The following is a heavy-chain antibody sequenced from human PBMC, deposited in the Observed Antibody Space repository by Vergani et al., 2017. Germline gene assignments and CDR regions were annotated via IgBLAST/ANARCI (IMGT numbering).Heavy chain of an antibody. CDR3: VRRDFWVGPRTFDF. D-gene: IGHD3-3*01. CDR1: GAAFNSYQ. Sequence: QVQLHQWGEGLLKTPETLFLTCAVSGAAFNSYQWTWIRQSPGRGLEWIGEIDDKGKSICNPTLKSRVTISVDNSKRHFSLHVTSVTAADTAMYYCVRRDFWVGPRTFDFWGAGTPVTVSS. CDR2: IDDKGKS. J-gene: IGHJ3*01. V-gene: IGHV4-34*01.